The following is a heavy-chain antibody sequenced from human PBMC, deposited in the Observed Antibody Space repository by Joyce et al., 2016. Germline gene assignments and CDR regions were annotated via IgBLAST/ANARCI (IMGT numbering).Heavy chain of an antibody. CDR1: GDSISNSDYY. V-gene: IGHV4-39*01. CDR3: ARHSFPYFSSSRNWFDP. D-gene: IGHD6-6*01. J-gene: IGHJ5*02. CDR2: IYYSGNS. Sequence: QLQLQESGPGLVKPSETLSLTCTVSGDSISNSDYYWGWIRQPPGKGLEWIGSIYYSGNSYENPSLKSRVTMSVDTSKNQFSLKLNSVTASDTAVYYCARHSFPYFSSSRNWFDPWGQGTLVTASS.